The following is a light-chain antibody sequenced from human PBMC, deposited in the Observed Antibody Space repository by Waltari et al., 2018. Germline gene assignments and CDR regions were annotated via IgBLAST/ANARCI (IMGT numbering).Light chain of an antibody. CDR1: QSVLYSSNNKNY. J-gene: IGKJ1*01. CDR3: QQYYATPPWT. Sequence: IVMTQSPDSLAVSLGGRATINCQSSQSVLYSSNNKNYLAWYQQKAGQPPTLLIYWASNRASGVPDRFSGSGSGTDFTLTISSLQAEDVAVYYCQQYYATPPWTFGQGTKVEIK. V-gene: IGKV4-1*01. CDR2: WAS.